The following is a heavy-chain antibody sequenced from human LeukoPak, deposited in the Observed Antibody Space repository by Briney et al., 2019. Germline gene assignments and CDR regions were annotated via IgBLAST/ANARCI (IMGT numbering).Heavy chain of an antibody. CDR2: IIDNGDTT. CDR3: AKDFTRSLTYYDILTGYFDY. CDR1: GFNRYA. J-gene: IGHJ4*02. Sequence: SGGSLRLSCAASGFNRYAMSWVRQAPGKGLEWVSGIIDNGDTTYHANSVKGRFTISRDNSKNTLYLQMHSLRAEDTAVYYCAKDFTRSLTYYDILTGYFDYWGQGTLVTVSS. D-gene: IGHD3-9*01. V-gene: IGHV3-23*01.